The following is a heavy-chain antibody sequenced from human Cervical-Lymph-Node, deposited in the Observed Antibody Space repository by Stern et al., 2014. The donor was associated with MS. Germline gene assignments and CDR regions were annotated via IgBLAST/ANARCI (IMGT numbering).Heavy chain of an antibody. J-gene: IGHJ4*02. CDR1: GGSISSYY. D-gene: IGHD1-26*01. V-gene: IGHV4-59*01. CDR2: IYYSGST. Sequence: VQLVESGPGLVKPSETLSLTCTVSGGSISSYYWSWIRQPPGKGLEWIGYIYYSGSTNYNPSLKSRVTISVDTSKNQFSLKLSSVTAADTAVYYCAREATGSYSHAAFDYWGQGTLVTVSS. CDR3: AREATGSYSHAAFDY.